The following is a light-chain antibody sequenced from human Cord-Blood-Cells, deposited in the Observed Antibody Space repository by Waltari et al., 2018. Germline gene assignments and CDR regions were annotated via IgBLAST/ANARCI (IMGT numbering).Light chain of an antibody. CDR3: SSYAGSNNFVV. Sequence: QSALTQPPSASASPRPSVTISCTGTSSHVGRYHYVTWYQQHPGKAPKLMIYEVSKRPSGVPDRFSGSKSGNTAALTVSGLQAEDEADYYCSSYAGSNNFVVFGGGTKLTVL. CDR2: EVS. J-gene: IGLJ2*01. V-gene: IGLV2-8*01. CDR1: SSHVGRYHY.